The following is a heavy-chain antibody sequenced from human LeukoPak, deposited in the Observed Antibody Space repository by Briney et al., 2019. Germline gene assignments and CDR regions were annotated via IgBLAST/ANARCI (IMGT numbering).Heavy chain of an antibody. D-gene: IGHD4-23*01. CDR1: GFTFTSYA. Sequence: PGRSLRLSCSASGFTFTSYAMHRVRQAPGEGLEWVAAISYDGSNKYYADAVEGRFTISRDNSKNTLYLQMNSLRAEDTAVYYCASPEVNFDYWGQGTLVTVAS. CDR2: ISYDGSNK. J-gene: IGHJ4*02. CDR3: ASPEVNFDY. V-gene: IGHV3-30-3*01.